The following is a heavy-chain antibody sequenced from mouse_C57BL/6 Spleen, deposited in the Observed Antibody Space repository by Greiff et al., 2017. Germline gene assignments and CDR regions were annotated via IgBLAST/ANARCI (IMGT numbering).Heavy chain of an antibody. Sequence: VKQSCKASGYTFTSYWMHWVKQRHGRGLEWIGRIDPNSGGTKYNEKFKSKATLTVDKPSSTAYMQLNSLTSADAAIYYCARSYGSSPDYWGQGTTLTVSS. V-gene: IGHV1-72*01. CDR3: ARSYGSSPDY. CDR1: GYTFTSYW. J-gene: IGHJ2*01. CDR2: IDPNSGGT. D-gene: IGHD1-1*01.